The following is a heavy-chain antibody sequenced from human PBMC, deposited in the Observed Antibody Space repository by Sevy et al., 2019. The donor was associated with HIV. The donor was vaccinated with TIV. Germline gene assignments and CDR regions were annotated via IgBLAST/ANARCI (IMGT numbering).Heavy chain of an antibody. V-gene: IGHV4-61*02. J-gene: IGHJ3*02. CDR3: SREPAGIGGAFDI. CDR2: ISFSGST. Sequence: SETLSLTCTVSGGSVSSGTYYWTWIRQPAGKRLEWIGRISFSGSTNYNPSLKSRVTMSIDTSENQFPLNLRSVTAADTAVYYCSREPAGIGGAFDIWGQGTMVTVSS. CDR1: GGSVSSGTYY. D-gene: IGHD3-16*01.